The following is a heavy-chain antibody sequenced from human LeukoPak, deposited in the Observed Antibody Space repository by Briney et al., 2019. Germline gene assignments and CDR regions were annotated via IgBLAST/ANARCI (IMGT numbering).Heavy chain of an antibody. D-gene: IGHD5-18*01. V-gene: IGHV3-30*18. J-gene: IGHJ4*02. CDR3: AKDDEGYDTAMEYYFDY. CDR2: ISYDGSNK. Sequence: GGSLRLSCAASGFPFSSYSMTWVRQAPGKGLEWVAVISYDGSNKYYADSVKGRFTISRDSSKNTLYLQMNSLRAEDTAVYYCAKDDEGYDTAMEYYFDYWGQGTLVTVSS. CDR1: GFPFSSYS.